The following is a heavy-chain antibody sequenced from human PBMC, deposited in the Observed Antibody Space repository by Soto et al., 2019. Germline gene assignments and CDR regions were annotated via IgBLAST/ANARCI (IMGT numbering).Heavy chain of an antibody. CDR2: ISGSGGST. Sequence: PGGSLRLSCAAPGFTFSSYAMSWVRQAPGKGLEWVSAISGSGGSTYYADSVKGRFTISRDNSKNTLYLQMNSLRAEDTAVYYCANPYKGGYYYDSSGYSYPFDYWGQGTLVTVSS. V-gene: IGHV3-23*01. CDR3: ANPYKGGYYYDSSGYSYPFDY. CDR1: GFTFSSYA. J-gene: IGHJ4*02. D-gene: IGHD3-22*01.